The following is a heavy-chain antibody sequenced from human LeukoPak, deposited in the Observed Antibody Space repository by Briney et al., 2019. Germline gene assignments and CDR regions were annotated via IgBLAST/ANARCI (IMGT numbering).Heavy chain of an antibody. J-gene: IGHJ4*02. CDR3: AREYSSSYGDYFDY. V-gene: IGHV4-38-2*02. D-gene: IGHD6-6*01. CDR2: IYHSGST. Sequence: PSETLSLTCTVSGYSISSGYYWGWIRQPPGKGLEWIGSIYHSGSTYYNPSLKSRVTISVDTSKNQFSLKLSSVTAADTAVYYCAREYSSSYGDYFDYWGQGTLVTVSS. CDR1: GYSISSGYY.